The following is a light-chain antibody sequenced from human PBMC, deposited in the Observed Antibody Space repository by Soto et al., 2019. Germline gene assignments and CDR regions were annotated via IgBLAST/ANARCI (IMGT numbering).Light chain of an antibody. CDR1: QSISSN. CDR2: GAS. J-gene: IGKJ1*01. Sequence: EIVMTQSPATLSVSPGEMATLSCRASQSISSNLAWYQQKPGQAPRLLIYGASTRASGVPARFSCSGFGADFTLTISGLQSEDVATYYCQQFNYWPPWTFGQGTKVDIK. V-gene: IGKV3-15*01. CDR3: QQFNYWPPWT.